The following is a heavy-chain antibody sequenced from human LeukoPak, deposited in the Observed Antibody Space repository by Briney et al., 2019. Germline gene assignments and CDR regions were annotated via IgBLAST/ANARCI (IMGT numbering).Heavy chain of an antibody. Sequence: GKSLRLSCAASGFTFSRYALHWVRQAPGKGLEWVAVISSDGSNKYYAGSVEGRFTISRDNYNNTLLLQMNSLRAEDTAVYYCARTDTSGWSRPLDCWGQGTLVTASS. V-gene: IGHV3-30-3*01. D-gene: IGHD6-19*01. J-gene: IGHJ4*02. CDR2: ISSDGSNK. CDR1: GFTFSRYA. CDR3: ARTDTSGWSRPLDC.